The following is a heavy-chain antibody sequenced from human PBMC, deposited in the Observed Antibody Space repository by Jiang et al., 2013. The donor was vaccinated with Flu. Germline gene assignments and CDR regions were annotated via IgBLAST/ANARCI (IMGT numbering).Heavy chain of an antibody. Sequence: SYYWSWIRQPQEGTGVDWVYLLQWEHQLQPSLKSRVTISVDTSKNQFSLKLSSVTAADTAVYYCASYCSSTSCFLFDYWGQGTLVTVSS. J-gene: IGHJ4*02. D-gene: IGHD2-2*01. V-gene: IGHV4-59*01. CDR1: SYY. CDR2: LLQWEH. CDR3: ASYCSSTSCFLFDY.